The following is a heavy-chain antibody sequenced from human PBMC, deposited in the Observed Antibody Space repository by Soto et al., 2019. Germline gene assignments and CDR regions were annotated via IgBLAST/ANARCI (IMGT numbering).Heavy chain of an antibody. J-gene: IGHJ6*02. Sequence: PSETLSLTCTVSGGSISSGDYYWSWIRQPPGKGLEWIGYIYYSGSTYYNPSLKSRVTVSVDTSKNQFSLKLSSVTAADTAVYYCARDTNGAVAGMRISYYYYGMDVWGQGTTVTV. CDR2: IYYSGST. CDR3: ARDTNGAVAGMRISYYYYGMDV. D-gene: IGHD6-19*01. CDR1: GGSISSGDYY. V-gene: IGHV4-30-4*01.